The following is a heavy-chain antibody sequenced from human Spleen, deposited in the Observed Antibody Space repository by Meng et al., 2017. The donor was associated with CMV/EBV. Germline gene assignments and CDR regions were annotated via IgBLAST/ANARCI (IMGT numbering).Heavy chain of an antibody. CDR3: ARDKGVPFDY. CDR1: GFTFSSYW. CDR2: IKSDGNSA. V-gene: IGHV3-74*01. Sequence: LSCAASGFTFSSYWIHWVRQVPGKGLVWVSRIKSDGNSATYADFVKGRLTISRDNAKNMVYLQMNSLRAGDTAVYYCARDKGVPFDYWGQGILVTVSS. J-gene: IGHJ4*02. D-gene: IGHD3-10*01.